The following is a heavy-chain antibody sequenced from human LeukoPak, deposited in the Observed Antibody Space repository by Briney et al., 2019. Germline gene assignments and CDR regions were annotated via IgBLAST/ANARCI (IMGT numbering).Heavy chain of an antibody. J-gene: IGHJ5*02. Sequence: SETLSLTCTVSGGSISSYYWSWIRQPPGKGLERIGYIYYSGSTNYNPSLKSRVTISVDTSKNQFSLKLSSVTAADTAVYYCARWGLSSSWYVNWFDPWGQGTLVTVSS. CDR3: ARWGLSSSWYVNWFDP. V-gene: IGHV4-59*01. D-gene: IGHD6-13*01. CDR2: IYYSGST. CDR1: GGSISSYY.